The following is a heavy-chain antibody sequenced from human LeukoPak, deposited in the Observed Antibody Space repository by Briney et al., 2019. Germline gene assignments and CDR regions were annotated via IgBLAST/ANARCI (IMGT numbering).Heavy chain of an antibody. Sequence: GGSLRLSCAASGLTFSDYYMTWIRQAPGKALEWVSSISGTGTTIYSADSVRGRFTVSRDNARNSLFLHMNSLRAGDTAVYYCAVQITMIVVVPYFDYWGQGTLVTVSS. CDR3: AVQITMIVVVPYFDY. CDR2: ISGTGTTI. CDR1: GLTFSDYY. D-gene: IGHD3-22*01. J-gene: IGHJ4*02. V-gene: IGHV3-11*04.